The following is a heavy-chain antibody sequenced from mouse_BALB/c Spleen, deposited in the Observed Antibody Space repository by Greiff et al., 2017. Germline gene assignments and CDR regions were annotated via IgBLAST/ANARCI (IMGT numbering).Heavy chain of an antibody. CDR1: GFTFSSYG. D-gene: IGHD2-1*01. CDR2: ISSGGSYT. J-gene: IGHJ1*01. Sequence: EVQGVESGGDLVKPGGSLKLSCAASGFTFSSYGMSWVRQTPDKRLEWVATISSGGSYTYYPDSVKGRFTISRDNAKNTLYLQMSSLKSEDTAMYYCARENGNYFDVWGAGTTVTVSS. CDR3: ARENGNYFDV. V-gene: IGHV5-6*01.